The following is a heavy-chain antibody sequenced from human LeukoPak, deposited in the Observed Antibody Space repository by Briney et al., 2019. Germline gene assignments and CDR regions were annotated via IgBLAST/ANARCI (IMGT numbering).Heavy chain of an antibody. CDR3: ARARSTAGLDAFDI. Sequence: GGSLRLSCAASGFTFSSYSMNWVRQAPGKGLEWVSSISSTSSYIYYADSVKGRFTISRDNAENSLYLQMNSLRAEDTAVYYCARARSTAGLDAFDIWGQGTMVTVSS. D-gene: IGHD3/OR15-3a*01. CDR1: GFTFSSYS. V-gene: IGHV3-21*01. J-gene: IGHJ3*02. CDR2: ISSTSSYI.